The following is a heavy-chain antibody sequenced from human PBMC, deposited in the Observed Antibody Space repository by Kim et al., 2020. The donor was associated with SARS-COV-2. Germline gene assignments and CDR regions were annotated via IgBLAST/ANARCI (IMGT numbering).Heavy chain of an antibody. J-gene: IGHJ4*02. V-gene: IGHV4-39*01. CDR3: ARLGHGGQLPQYDY. D-gene: IGHD1-1*01. Sequence: TPSIKRRVTMSIDPSKNQFSLNLASVTAADTAVYYCARLGHGGQLPQYDYWGQGILVTVSS.